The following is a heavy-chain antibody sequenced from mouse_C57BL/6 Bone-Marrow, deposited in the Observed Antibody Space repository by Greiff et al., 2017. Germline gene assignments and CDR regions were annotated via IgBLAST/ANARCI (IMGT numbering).Heavy chain of an antibody. Sequence: VMLVESGGGLVKPGGSLKLSCAASGFTFSSYTMSWVRQTPEKRLEWVATISGGGGNTYYPDSVKGRFTISRDNAKNTLYLQMSSLRSEDTALYYCARRGSTMVTTWAMDYWGQGTSVTVSS. CDR2: ISGGGGNT. V-gene: IGHV5-9*01. D-gene: IGHD2-1*01. J-gene: IGHJ4*01. CDR3: ARRGSTMVTTWAMDY. CDR1: GFTFSSYT.